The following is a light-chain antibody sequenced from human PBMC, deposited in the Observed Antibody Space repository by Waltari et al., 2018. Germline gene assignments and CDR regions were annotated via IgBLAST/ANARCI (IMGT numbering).Light chain of an antibody. Sequence: QSVLTQPPSVSGTPGQRVTISCSGSTSNIGAGHDVHWYQHLPGTAPKLLIYGTNNPATGVPDRFSGSHTGNTASLTGSGLQAEDEADYYCISYAGNNKYVLGAGTKVTVL. J-gene: IGLJ1*01. CDR1: TSNIGAGHD. CDR3: ISYAGNNKYV. CDR2: GTN. V-gene: IGLV1-40*01.